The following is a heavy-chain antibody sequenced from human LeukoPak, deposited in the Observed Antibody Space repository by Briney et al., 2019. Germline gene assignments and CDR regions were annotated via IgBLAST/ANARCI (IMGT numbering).Heavy chain of an antibody. CDR2: IYYSGST. Sequence: PSETLSLTCTVSGGSISSGDYYWSWIRQPPGKGLEWIGYIYYSGSTNYNPSLKSRVTISVDTSKNQFSLKLSSVTAADTAVYYCARGYYYDSSGYKYYYYGMDVWGQGTTVTVSS. CDR1: GGSISSGDYY. V-gene: IGHV4-61*08. D-gene: IGHD3-22*01. J-gene: IGHJ6*02. CDR3: ARGYYYDSSGYKYYYYGMDV.